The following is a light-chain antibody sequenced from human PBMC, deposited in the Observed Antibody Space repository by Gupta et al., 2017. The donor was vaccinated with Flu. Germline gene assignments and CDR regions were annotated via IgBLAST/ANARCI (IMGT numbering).Light chain of an antibody. CDR2: EVS. CDR3: KAYKNANTVFV. V-gene: IGLV2-14*01. J-gene: IGLJ2*01. Sequence: QSALTQPASVSGSPGQSIAISCTGTSSDIGGYDYVSWYQQHPGKAPKLMLFEVSRRPAGISERFSGSRSGNTASLTISGLLAEDEAVYYCKAYKNANTVFVFGGGTKLTVL. CDR1: SSDIGGYDY.